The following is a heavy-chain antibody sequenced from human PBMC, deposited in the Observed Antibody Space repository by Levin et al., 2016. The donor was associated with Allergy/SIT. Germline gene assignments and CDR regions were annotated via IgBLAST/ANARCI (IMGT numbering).Heavy chain of an antibody. CDR2: IYYSGST. CDR1: GGSISSYY. D-gene: IGHD2-21*01. Sequence: SETLSLTCTVSGGSISSYYWSWIRQPPGKGLEWIGYIYYSGSTNYNPSLKSRVTISVDTSKNQFSLKLSSVTAADTAVYYCARRSPVIAIGSWGISYYYYMDVWGKGTTVTVSS. J-gene: IGHJ6*03. V-gene: IGHV4-59*01. CDR3: ARRSPVIAIGSWGISYYYYMDV.